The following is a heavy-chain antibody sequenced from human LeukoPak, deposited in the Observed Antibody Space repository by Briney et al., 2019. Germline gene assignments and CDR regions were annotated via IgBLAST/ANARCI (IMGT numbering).Heavy chain of an antibody. CDR3: ARDLSDDYGDYGYGH. V-gene: IGHV1-69*13. J-gene: IGHJ4*02. D-gene: IGHD4-17*01. CDR1: GGTFSSYA. CDR2: IIPIFGTA. Sequence: SVKVSCKASGGTFSSYAISWVRQAPGQGLEWMGGIIPIFGTANYAQKFQGRVTITADESTSTAYMELSSLRSEDTAVYYCARDLSDDYGDYGYGHWGQGTLVTVSS.